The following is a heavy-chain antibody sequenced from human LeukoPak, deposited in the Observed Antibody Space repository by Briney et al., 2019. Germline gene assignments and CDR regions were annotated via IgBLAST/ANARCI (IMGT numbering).Heavy chain of an antibody. V-gene: IGHV3-9*01. J-gene: IGHJ6*02. Sequence: GGSLRLSCAASGFTFRNYAKHWVRQVPGKGPEWVSGISWNGDNIAYADSVKGRFTISRDNSKNTLYLQMNSLRAEDTAVYYCARSYSNRPYYYYGMDVWGQGTTVTVSS. CDR1: GFTFRNYA. CDR2: ISWNGDNI. D-gene: IGHD4-11*01. CDR3: ARSYSNRPYYYYGMDV.